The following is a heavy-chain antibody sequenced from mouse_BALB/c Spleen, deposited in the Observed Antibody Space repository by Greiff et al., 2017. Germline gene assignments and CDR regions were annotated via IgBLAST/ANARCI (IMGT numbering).Heavy chain of an antibody. CDR2: IDPENGNT. J-gene: IGHJ4*01. CDR1: GFNIKDYY. V-gene: IGHV14-1*02. CDR3: ATAYYNYAMDY. D-gene: IGHD2-12*01. Sequence: VQLKQSGAELVRPGALVKLSCKASGFNIKDYYMHWVKQRPEQGLEWIGWIDPENGNTIYDPKFQGKASITADTSSNTAYLQLSSLTSEDTAVYYCATAYYNYAMDYWGQGTSVTVSS.